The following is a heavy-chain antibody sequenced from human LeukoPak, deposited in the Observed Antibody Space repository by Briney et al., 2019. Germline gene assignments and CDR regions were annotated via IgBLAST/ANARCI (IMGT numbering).Heavy chain of an antibody. CDR1: GGSISSYY. V-gene: IGHV4-59*01. Sequence: NPSETLSLTCTVSGGSISSYYWSWIRQPPGKGLEWIGYIYYSGGTNYNPSLKSRVTISVDTSKNQFSLKLSSVTAADTAVYYCARAIAARDAFDIWGQGTMVTVSS. J-gene: IGHJ3*02. CDR2: IYYSGGT. CDR3: ARAIAARDAFDI. D-gene: IGHD6-13*01.